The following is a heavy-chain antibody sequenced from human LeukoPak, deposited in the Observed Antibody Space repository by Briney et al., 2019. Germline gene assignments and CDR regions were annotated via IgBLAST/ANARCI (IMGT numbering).Heavy chain of an antibody. CDR2: ISAYSGNA. CDR3: ARDVIGGSGSSPGY. D-gene: IGHD3-10*01. CDR1: GYTFTSYG. Sequence: ASVKVSCKASGYTFTSYGISWVRQAPGQGLEWMGWISAYSGNANYAQILQGRVTMTTDTSTSTAYMELRSLRSDDTAVYYCARDVIGGSGSSPGYWGQGTLVTVSS. V-gene: IGHV1-18*01. J-gene: IGHJ4*02.